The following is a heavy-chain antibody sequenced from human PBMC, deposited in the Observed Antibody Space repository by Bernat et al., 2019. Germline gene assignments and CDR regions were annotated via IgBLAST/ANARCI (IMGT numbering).Heavy chain of an antibody. Sequence: VQLVESGGGVVQPGRSLRLSCAASGFTFSNAWMSWVRQGPGKGLEWVGRIKSKTEGGTTDYAAPVRGRITISRDDTKNMLYLYMNNLKTEDTAVYYCEGAGSFSYTDVWGKGTTVTVSS. J-gene: IGHJ6*03. CDR3: EGAGSFSYTDV. CDR2: IKSKTEGGTT. V-gene: IGHV3-15*05. D-gene: IGHD1-26*01. CDR1: GFTFSNAW.